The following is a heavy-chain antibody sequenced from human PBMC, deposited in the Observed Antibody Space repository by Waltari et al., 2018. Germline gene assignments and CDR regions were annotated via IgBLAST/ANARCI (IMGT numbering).Heavy chain of an antibody. D-gene: IGHD3-22*01. CDR1: VGSISSSSST. CDR2: IYYSGST. CDR3: ARHGIVVVGSDAFDI. V-gene: IGHV4-39*01. J-gene: IGHJ3*02. Sequence: QLQLQGSGPGRVKPSATLSSTCTVPVGSISSSSSTWGWLGQPPGKGLEWIGSIYYSGSTYYNPSLKSRVTISVDTSKNQFSLKLSSVTAADTAVYYCARHGIVVVGSDAFDIWGQGTMVTVSS.